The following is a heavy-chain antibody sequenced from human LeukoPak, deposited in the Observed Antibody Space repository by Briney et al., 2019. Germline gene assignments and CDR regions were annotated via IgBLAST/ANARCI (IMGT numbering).Heavy chain of an antibody. CDR3: ARERKWEHDY. Sequence: ASVKVPCKASGGTFSSYAISWVRQAPGQGLEWMGRIIPIFGTANYAQKFQGRVTITTDESTSTAYMELSSLRSEDTAVYYCARERKWEHDYWGQGTLVTVSS. J-gene: IGHJ4*02. CDR2: IIPIFGTA. D-gene: IGHD1-26*01. V-gene: IGHV1-69*05. CDR1: GGTFSSYA.